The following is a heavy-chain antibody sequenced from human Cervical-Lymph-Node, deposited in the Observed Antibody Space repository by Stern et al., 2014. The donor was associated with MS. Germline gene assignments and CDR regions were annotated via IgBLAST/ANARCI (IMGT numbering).Heavy chain of an antibody. CDR1: RLTFCSYG. CDR2: ISYDGGNK. CDR3: TKGDCSSTSCYPLYYFYGMDV. D-gene: IGHD2-2*01. V-gene: IGHV3-30*18. Sequence: LVESGGGVAQPGRSLRLSCLASRLTFCSYGMHWVRQAPGKGQEWVEVISYDGGNKYFADYGKVRFTNSRVISKDTLNLQQNSLRAEDMAVYYCTKGDCSSTSCYPLYYFYGMDVWGPGTTVTV. J-gene: IGHJ6*02.